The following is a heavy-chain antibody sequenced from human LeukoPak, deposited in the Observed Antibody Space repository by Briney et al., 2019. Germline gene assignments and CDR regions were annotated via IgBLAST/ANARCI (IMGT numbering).Heavy chain of an antibody. CDR1: GFTFSSYS. J-gene: IGHJ3*02. CDR2: ISSSSYI. D-gene: IGHD2-15*01. Sequence: GSLRLSCAASGFTFSSYSMNWVRQAPGKGLEWVSSISSSSYIYYADSVKGRFTISRDNSKNTLYLQMNSLRAEDTAVYYCVKDRRGCSGGSCYSRNAFDIWGQGTMVTVSS. V-gene: IGHV3-21*04. CDR3: VKDRRGCSGGSCYSRNAFDI.